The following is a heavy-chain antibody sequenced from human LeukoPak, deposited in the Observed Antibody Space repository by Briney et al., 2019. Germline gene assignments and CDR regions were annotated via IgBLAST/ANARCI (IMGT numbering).Heavy chain of an antibody. V-gene: IGHV4-34*01. Sequence: SETLSLTCTVSGGSISSYYWSWIRQPPGKGLEWIGEINHRGSTNSNPSLKSRVTISVDTYKNQFSLKLSSVTAADTAVYYCASHLLTMWFDPWGQGTLVTVSS. J-gene: IGHJ5*02. CDR3: ASHLLTMWFDP. CDR1: GGSISSYY. CDR2: INHRGST. D-gene: IGHD3-10*01.